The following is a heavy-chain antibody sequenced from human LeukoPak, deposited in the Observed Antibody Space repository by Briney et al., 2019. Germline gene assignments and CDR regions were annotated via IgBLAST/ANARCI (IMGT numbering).Heavy chain of an antibody. CDR2: INPNSGGT. V-gene: IGHV1-2*02. CDR1: GYTFTGYY. J-gene: IGHJ4*02. D-gene: IGHD3-22*01. CDR3: ARDPHSSGKNDY. Sequence: GASVKVSCKASGYTFTGYYMHWVRQAPGQGLEWMGWINPNSGGTNYAQKFQGRVTMTRDTSISTAYMELRRLRSDDTAVYYCARDPHSSGKNDYWGQGTLVTVSP.